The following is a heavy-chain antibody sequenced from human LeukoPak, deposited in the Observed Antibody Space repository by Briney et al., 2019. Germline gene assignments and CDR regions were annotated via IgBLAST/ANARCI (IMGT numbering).Heavy chain of an antibody. CDR2: INPNTGDT. J-gene: IGHJ5*02. CDR1: GYTFTGYY. D-gene: IGHD1-26*01. CDR3: ARDHRGAYYGWFDP. V-gene: IGHV1-2*02. Sequence: ASVKVSCKASGYTFTGYYMHWVRQAPGQGLELMGWINPNTGDTNYAQKFQDRVTMTRDTSISTAYMELSSLRSDDTAVYYCARDHRGAYYGWFDPWGQGTLVTVSS.